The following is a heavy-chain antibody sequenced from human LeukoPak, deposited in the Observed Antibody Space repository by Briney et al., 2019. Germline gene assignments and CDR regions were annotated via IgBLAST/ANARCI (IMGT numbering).Heavy chain of an antibody. D-gene: IGHD3-22*01. CDR1: GGTFSSYA. J-gene: IGHJ4*02. CDR3: ARPRTDYYDSGGPFDY. Sequence: SVKVSCKASGGTFSSYAISWVRQAPGQGLEWMGGIIPIFGTANYAQKFQGRVTITADESTSTAYMELSSLRSEDTAVYYCARPRTDYYDSGGPFDYWGQGTLVTVSS. CDR2: IIPIFGTA. V-gene: IGHV1-69*13.